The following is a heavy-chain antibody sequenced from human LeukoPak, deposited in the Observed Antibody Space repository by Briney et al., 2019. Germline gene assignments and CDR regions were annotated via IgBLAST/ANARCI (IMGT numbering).Heavy chain of an antibody. D-gene: IGHD6-19*01. Sequence: PGGSLRLSCAASGFTFSSYAMHWVRQAPGKGLEWVAVISYDGSNKYYADSVKGRFTISRDNSKNTLYLQMNSLRAEDTAVYYCARGWLSNTFDCWGQGTLVTVSS. CDR3: ARGWLSNTFDC. V-gene: IGHV3-30*03. J-gene: IGHJ4*02. CDR1: GFTFSSYA. CDR2: ISYDGSNK.